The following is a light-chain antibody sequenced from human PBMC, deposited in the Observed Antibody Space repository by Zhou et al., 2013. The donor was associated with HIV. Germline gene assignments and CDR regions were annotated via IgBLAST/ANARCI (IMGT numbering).Light chain of an antibody. CDR2: GAS. CDR1: QSVSSNY. V-gene: IGKV3-20*01. CDR3: QQYIDWPPKIT. J-gene: IGKJ4*01. Sequence: EIVLTQSPGTLSLSPGERATLSCRASQSVSSNYLAWYQQKPGQAPRLLIYGASSRATGIPDRFSGSGSGTDFTLTISRLEPEDFAVFYCQQYIDWPPKITFGGGTKVEIK.